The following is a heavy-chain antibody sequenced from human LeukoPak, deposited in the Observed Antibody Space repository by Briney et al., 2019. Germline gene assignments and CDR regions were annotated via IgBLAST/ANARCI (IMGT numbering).Heavy chain of an antibody. J-gene: IGHJ4*02. CDR3: ARGPAPGESDY. D-gene: IGHD1-26*01. CDR2: IHHSGST. Sequence: SETLSLTCAAYGGSFSGYNWSWIRQPPGKGLERIGEIHHSGSTNYNPSLKSRVTMSVDMSRNHFSLKVTSVTAADTAVYYCARGPAPGESDYWGQGTLVTVSS. V-gene: IGHV4-34*01. CDR1: GGSFSGYN.